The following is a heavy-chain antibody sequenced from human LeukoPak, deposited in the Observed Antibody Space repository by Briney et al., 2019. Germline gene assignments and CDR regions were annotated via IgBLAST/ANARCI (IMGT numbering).Heavy chain of an antibody. D-gene: IGHD1-26*01. CDR2: IIPIFGTA. CDR1: GGTFSSYA. CDR3: AREGGVGPTAPPDYYSYQMDV. V-gene: IGHV1-69*05. J-gene: IGHJ6*03. Sequence: GASVKVSCKASGGTFSSYAISWVRQAPGQGLEWMGGIIPIFGTANYAQKFQGRVTFTTDESTNTAYLELSSLRSEDTAVYYCAREGGVGPTAPPDYYSYQMDVWGKGTTVTVSS.